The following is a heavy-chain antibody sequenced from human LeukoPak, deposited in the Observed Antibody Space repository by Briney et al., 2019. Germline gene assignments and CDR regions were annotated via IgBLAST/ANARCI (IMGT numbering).Heavy chain of an antibody. D-gene: IGHD3-22*01. CDR1: GYTFTTYG. Sequence: ASVTVSCKPSGYTFTTYGVTWMRQAPGQGLEWMGWISPYNGDTNYAHQFQGRLTMTADTPTTTVYMELRTLTSGDSAIYYCARNYYERSSGYEHYFDFWGQGTQVMVSS. J-gene: IGHJ4*02. V-gene: IGHV1-18*01. CDR2: ISPYNGDT. CDR3: ARNYYERSSGYEHYFDF.